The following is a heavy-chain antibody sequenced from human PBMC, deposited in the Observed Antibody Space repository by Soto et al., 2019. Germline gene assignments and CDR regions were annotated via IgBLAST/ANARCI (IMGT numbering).Heavy chain of an antibody. CDR1: GFDFSSYW. CDR2: IKGDVITT. CDR3: ARGAFGAYYLDS. J-gene: IGHJ5*01. V-gene: IGHV3-74*01. D-gene: IGHD3-3*01. Sequence: EVQLVESGGGLVQPGGSLRLSCAASGFDFSSYWIHWVRQAPLEGLVWVSRIKGDVITTNYADSVKGRFTISRDNAKNTVFLQMNSLRAENSAVYFCARGAFGAYYLDSWGQGTLVTVSS.